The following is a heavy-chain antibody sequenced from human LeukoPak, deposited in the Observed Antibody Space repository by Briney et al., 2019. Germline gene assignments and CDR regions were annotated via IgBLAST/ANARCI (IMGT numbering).Heavy chain of an antibody. CDR1: GFTFTFCG. CDR2: VSYDGSET. D-gene: IGHD1-26*01. V-gene: IGHV3-30*03. Sequence: GGSLRLSCQASGFTFTFCGFHWVRQAPGKGLEWVALVSYDGSETFYADSVKGRVTISRDNSKNTLYLQMNSLRAEDTAVYYCARDRDSGSYYDYFDYWGQGTLVTVSS. CDR3: ARDRDSGSYYDYFDY. J-gene: IGHJ4*02.